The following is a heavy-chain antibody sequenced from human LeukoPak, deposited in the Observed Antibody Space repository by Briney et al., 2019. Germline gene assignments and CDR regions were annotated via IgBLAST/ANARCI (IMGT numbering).Heavy chain of an antibody. J-gene: IGHJ3*02. V-gene: IGHV4-59*01. CDR3: ARGGTTVTHDDAFDI. D-gene: IGHD4-17*01. CDR2: IYYSGST. Sequence: SETLSLTCTVSGGSISSYNRSWIRQPPGKGLEWIGYIYYSGSTNYNPSLKSRVTISVDTSKNQFSLKLSSVTAADTAVYYCARGGTTVTHDDAFDIWGQGTMVTVSS. CDR1: GGSISSYN.